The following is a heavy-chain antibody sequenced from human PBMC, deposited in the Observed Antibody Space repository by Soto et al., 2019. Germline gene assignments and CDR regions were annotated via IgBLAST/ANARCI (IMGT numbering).Heavy chain of an antibody. CDR2: TIPIFGTA. D-gene: IGHD1-20*01. CDR1: GGTFSSYA. V-gene: IGHV1-69*12. J-gene: IGHJ6*02. Sequence: QVQLVQSGAEVKKPGSSVKVSCKASGGTFSSYAINWVRQAPGQGLEWMGGTIPIFGTADYAQKFQGRVTITADESTSTAYMELSSLRSEDTAVYYCARSLTGTYYYYGMDVRGQGTTVTVSS. CDR3: ARSLTGTYYYYGMDV.